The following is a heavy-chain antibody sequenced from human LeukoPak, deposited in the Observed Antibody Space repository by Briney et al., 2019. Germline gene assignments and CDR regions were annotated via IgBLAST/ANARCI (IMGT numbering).Heavy chain of an antibody. J-gene: IGHJ5*02. D-gene: IGHD1-26*01. CDR1: GFTFSSYA. Sequence: GGSLRLSCAASGFTFSSYAMHWVRQAPGKGLEWVAVISYDGSNKYYADSVKGRFTIPRDNSKNTLYLQMNSLRAEDTAVYYCARVGSGSSLVDPWGQGTLVTVSS. V-gene: IGHV3-30-3*01. CDR2: ISYDGSNK. CDR3: ARVGSGSSLVDP.